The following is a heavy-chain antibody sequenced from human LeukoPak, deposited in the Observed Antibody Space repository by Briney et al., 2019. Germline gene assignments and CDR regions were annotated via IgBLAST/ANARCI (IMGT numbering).Heavy chain of an antibody. CDR2: IGGGGEYT. CDR1: GFTFSSYA. CDR3: AKVLSGSQDY. D-gene: IGHD1-26*01. V-gene: IGHV3-23*01. Sequence: GGSLRLSCAASGFTFSSYAMSWVRQAPGKGLEWVSTIGGGGEYTYYADSVKGRFIISRDNSKNTFYLQMNSLRAEDTAVYYCAKVLSGSQDYWGQGTLVTVFS. J-gene: IGHJ4*02.